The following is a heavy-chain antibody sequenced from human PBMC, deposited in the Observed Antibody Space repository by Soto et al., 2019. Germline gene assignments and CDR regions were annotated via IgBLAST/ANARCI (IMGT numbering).Heavy chain of an antibody. J-gene: IGHJ4*02. CDR1: GGSFSGYY. Sequence: QVQLQQWGAGLLKPSETLSLTCAVYGGSFSGYYWSWIRQPPGKGLEWIGEINHSGSTNYNPSLKSRVTISVDTSKNQFSLKLSSVTAADTAVYYCARGQKQLWLSYFDYWGQGTLVTVSS. D-gene: IGHD5-18*01. V-gene: IGHV4-34*01. CDR2: INHSGST. CDR3: ARGQKQLWLSYFDY.